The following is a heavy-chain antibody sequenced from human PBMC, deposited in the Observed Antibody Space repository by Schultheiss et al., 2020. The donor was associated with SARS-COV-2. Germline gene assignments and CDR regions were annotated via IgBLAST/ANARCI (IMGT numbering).Heavy chain of an antibody. Sequence: LSLTCTVSGGSVSSGSYYWSWIRQPPGKGLEWIGYIYYSGSTNYNPFLRSRLTMSVDTSKNQFSLKLSSVTAADTAVYYCARDSHYYDTPDYWGQGTLVTVSS. CDR2: IYYSGST. J-gene: IGHJ4*02. CDR1: GGSVSSGSYY. CDR3: ARDSHYYDTPDY. D-gene: IGHD3-22*01. V-gene: IGHV4-31*03.